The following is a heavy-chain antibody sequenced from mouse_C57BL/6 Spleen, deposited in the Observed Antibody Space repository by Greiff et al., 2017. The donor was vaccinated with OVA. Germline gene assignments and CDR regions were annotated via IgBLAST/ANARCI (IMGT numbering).Heavy chain of an antibody. Sequence: QVQLQQPGAELVRPGSSVKLSCKASGYTFTSYWMDWVKQRPGQGLEWIGNIYPSDSETHYNQKFKDKATLTVDKSSSTAYMQLSSLTSEDSAVYYCARMVTTRLDYWGQGTSVTVSS. D-gene: IGHD2-2*01. CDR3: ARMVTTRLDY. CDR1: GYTFTSYW. V-gene: IGHV1-61*01. CDR2: IYPSDSET. J-gene: IGHJ4*01.